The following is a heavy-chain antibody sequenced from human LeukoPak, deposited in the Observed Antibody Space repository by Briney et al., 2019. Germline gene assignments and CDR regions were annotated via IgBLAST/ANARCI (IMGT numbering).Heavy chain of an antibody. CDR1: GSSFTSYW. Sequence: GEALNISCKGSGSSFTSYWIGWVRQMPGKGLEWMGIIYPGDSDTRYSPSFQGQVTISADKSISTAYLQWSSLKASDTAMYYCARPYCGGDCYSGTHFDYWGQGTLVTVSS. D-gene: IGHD2-21*02. V-gene: IGHV5-51*01. J-gene: IGHJ4*02. CDR3: ARPYCGGDCYSGTHFDY. CDR2: IYPGDSDT.